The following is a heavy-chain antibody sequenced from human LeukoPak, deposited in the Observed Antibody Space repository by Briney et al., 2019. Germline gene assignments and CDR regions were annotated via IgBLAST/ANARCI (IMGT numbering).Heavy chain of an antibody. J-gene: IGHJ4*02. V-gene: IGHV4-38-2*02. CDR3: ARDCSGGSCYRDY. CDR1: GYSISSGYY. D-gene: IGHD2-15*01. CDR2: IHHSGST. Sequence: SETLSLTCTVSGYSISSGYYWGWIRQPPGKGLEWIGSIHHSGSTYYNPSLKSRVTISVDTSKNQFSLKLSSVTAVDTAVYYCARDCSGGSCYRDYWGQGTLVTVSS.